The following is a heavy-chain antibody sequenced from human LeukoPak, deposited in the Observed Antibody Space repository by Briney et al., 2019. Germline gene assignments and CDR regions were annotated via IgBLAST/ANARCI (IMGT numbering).Heavy chain of an antibody. CDR2: IYYTGST. D-gene: IGHD5-24*01. CDR1: GVSVNSITNH. J-gene: IGHJ6*03. Sequence: SETLSLTCTVSGVSVNSITNHWGWIRQPPGKGLEWIGSIYYTGSTYYNPSLKSRVTISVDTSKNQFSLNLNSLTAADTAVYYCATVSRVAAGWHKKRYYYYYVDVWGTGTTVTVSS. V-gene: IGHV4-39*07. CDR3: ATVSRVAAGWHKKRYYYYYVDV.